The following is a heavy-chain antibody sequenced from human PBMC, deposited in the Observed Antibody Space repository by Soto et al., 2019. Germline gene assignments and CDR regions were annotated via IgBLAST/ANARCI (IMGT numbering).Heavy chain of an antibody. D-gene: IGHD6-19*01. Sequence: ASVKVSCKTSGYTFTGYYIHWVRQAPGQGLEWMGWINPHTGVTNYAQNFQGWVTMTRDTSISTVYMEMTRLKSDDTAVYYCARGSGGVAGTLDPWGQGTLVTVS. CDR3: ARGSGGVAGTLDP. CDR1: GYTFTGYY. V-gene: IGHV1-2*04. CDR2: INPHTGVT. J-gene: IGHJ5*02.